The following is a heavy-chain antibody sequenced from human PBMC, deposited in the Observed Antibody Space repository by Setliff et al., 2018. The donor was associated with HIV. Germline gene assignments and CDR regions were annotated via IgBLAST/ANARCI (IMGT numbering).Heavy chain of an antibody. CDR2: IYYSGST. J-gene: IGHJ3*02. CDR3: ARDRNYQDTSGYWQVFDI. D-gene: IGHD3-22*01. V-gene: IGHV4-59*12. Sequence: LSLTCTVSGGSISSYYWSWIRQPPGKGLEWIGYIYYSGSTNYNPSLKSRVTISVDTSKNQFSLKLTSVTAADTAMYYCARDRNYQDTSGYWQVFDIWGQGTMVTVSS. CDR1: GGSISSYY.